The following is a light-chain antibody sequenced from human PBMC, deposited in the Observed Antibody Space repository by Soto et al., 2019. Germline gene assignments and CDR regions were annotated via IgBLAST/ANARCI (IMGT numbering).Light chain of an antibody. V-gene: IGKV1-5*01. CDR1: SSSKW. CDR3: QHTTDFT. J-gene: IGKJ2*01. Sequence: DIQRPQSPSALAASVGATVTMTCRSSSKWLAWYQKKPGKAPKLLIYDVSNLERGVPPRFSGSTSGAESTLTITGLQPDDLGTYYCQHTTDFTFGQGTKVDIK. CDR2: DVS.